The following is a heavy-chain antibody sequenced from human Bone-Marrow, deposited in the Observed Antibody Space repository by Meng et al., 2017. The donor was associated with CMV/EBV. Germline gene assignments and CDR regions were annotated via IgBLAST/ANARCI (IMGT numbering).Heavy chain of an antibody. J-gene: IGHJ6*02. CDR3: TRDKSIEWLRLWEHDQNYGMDV. D-gene: IGHD5-12*01. CDR2: IRSKAYGGTT. V-gene: IGHV3-49*04. Sequence: GESLKISCTASGFTFGDYAMSWVRQAPGKGLEWVGFIRSKAYGGTTEYAASVKGRFTISRDDSKSIAYLQMNSLKTEDTAVYYCTRDKSIEWLRLWEHDQNYGMDVWGQGTTVTVSS. CDR1: GFTFGDYA.